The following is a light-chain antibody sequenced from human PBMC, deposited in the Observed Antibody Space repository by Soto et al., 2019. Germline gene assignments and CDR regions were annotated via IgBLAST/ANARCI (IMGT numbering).Light chain of an antibody. V-gene: IGKV3-11*01. CDR1: HSVSNF. J-gene: IGKJ4*01. CDR2: DVS. CDR3: QQRDIWPLT. Sequence: EVVLTQSPVTLSLSPGERATLSCRASHSVSNFLAWYQHQPGQAPRLLIYDVSNRATGIPARFTGSGSGTDFTLTISSLEPEDFAGYSCQQRDIWPLTFGGETKVEIK.